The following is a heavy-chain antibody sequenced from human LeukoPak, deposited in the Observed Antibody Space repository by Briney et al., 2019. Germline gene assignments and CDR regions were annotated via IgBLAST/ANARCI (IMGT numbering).Heavy chain of an antibody. CDR1: GGSFSGYY. CDR2: INHSGST. Sequence: SETLSLTCAVYGGSFSGYYWSWIRQPPGKGLEWIGEINHSGSTNYNPSLKSRVTISVDTSKNQFSLKLSSVTASDTAVYYFARRWYSSSWSDWSSDLWGGGTLVTVS. CDR3: ARRWYSSSWSDWSSDL. V-gene: IGHV4-34*01. J-gene: IGHJ2*01. D-gene: IGHD6-13*01.